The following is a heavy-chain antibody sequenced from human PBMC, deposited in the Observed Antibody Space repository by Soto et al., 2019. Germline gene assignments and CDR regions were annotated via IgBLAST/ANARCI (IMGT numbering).Heavy chain of an antibody. CDR2: IWYDGTKK. D-gene: IGHD1-26*01. CDR1: VFTFNYYG. CDR3: ARDGSSTHLYYGLDV. J-gene: IGHJ6*02. Sequence: GWSLGLCCVSSVFTFNYYGIHWVRQAPGKGLEWVAVIWYDGTKKDYVDSVQGRFTVSRDNSRNTVHLQMNSLRADDTAIYYCARDGSSTHLYYGLDVWGQGTLVTVSS. V-gene: IGHV3-33*01.